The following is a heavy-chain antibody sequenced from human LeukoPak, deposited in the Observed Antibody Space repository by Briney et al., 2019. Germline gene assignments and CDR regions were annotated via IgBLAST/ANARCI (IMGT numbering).Heavy chain of an antibody. Sequence: SETLSLTCTVSGGTISSKYWSWIRQPPGKGLEWIGYIHYSGSTNYNPSLKSRVTISVDTSKNQFSLKVISVTAADTAVYYCARHSSGWSDFDYWGQGTLVSVSS. CDR2: IHYSGST. CDR3: ARHSSGWSDFDY. D-gene: IGHD6-19*01. CDR1: GGTISSKY. J-gene: IGHJ4*02. V-gene: IGHV4-59*08.